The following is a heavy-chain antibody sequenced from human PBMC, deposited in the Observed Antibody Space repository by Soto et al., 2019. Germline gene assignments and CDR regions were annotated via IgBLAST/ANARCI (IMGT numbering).Heavy chain of an antibody. Sequence: ASVKVSCKASGYTFTNYDINWVRQATGQGLEWMGWMNPSNGNTGYARKFQGRVTMTRDTSISTAYMELSSLTSADTAVYYCARFVRHQLPTIDYWGQGALVTVSS. CDR3: ARFVRHQLPTIDY. D-gene: IGHD3-10*01. J-gene: IGHJ4*02. CDR1: GYTFTNYD. V-gene: IGHV1-8*01. CDR2: MNPSNGNT.